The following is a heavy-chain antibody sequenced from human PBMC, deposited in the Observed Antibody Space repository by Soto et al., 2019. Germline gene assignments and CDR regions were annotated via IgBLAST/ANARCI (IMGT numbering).Heavy chain of an antibody. CDR3: ARTYCGGDCPNWFVP. CDR2: IIPILGIA. Sequence: QVQLVQSGAEVKKPGSSVKVSCKASGGTFSSYTISWVRQAPGQGLEWMGRIIPILGIANYAQKFQGRVTITADKSTSTAYMELSSLRVEDTAVYYCARTYCGGDCPNWFVPWGQGTLVTVCS. CDR1: GGTFSSYT. V-gene: IGHV1-69*02. J-gene: IGHJ5*02. D-gene: IGHD2-21*02.